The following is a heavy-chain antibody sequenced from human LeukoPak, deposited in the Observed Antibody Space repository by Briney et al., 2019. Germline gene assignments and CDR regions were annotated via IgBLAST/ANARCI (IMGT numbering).Heavy chain of an antibody. CDR2: ISGSGGST. J-gene: IGHJ3*02. CDR3: AKRRGAYCGGDCYSFAFDI. V-gene: IGHV3-23*01. Sequence: GGSLRLSCAASGFTFSSYAMSWVRQAPGKGLEWVSAISGSGGSTYYADSVKGRFTISRDNSKNTLYPQMNSLRAEDTAVYYCAKRRGAYCGGDCYSFAFDIWGQGTMVTVSS. D-gene: IGHD2-21*02. CDR1: GFTFSSYA.